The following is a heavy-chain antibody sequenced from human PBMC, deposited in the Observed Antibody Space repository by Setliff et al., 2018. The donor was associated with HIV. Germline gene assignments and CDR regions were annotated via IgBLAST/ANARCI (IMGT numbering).Heavy chain of an antibody. CDR3: ATGSEVVIIHEALDM. CDR1: GHTLTKLS. J-gene: IGHJ3*02. Sequence: ASVKVSCKVSGHTLTKLSMHWVRQAPGKGLEWMGSFYREEGEAFYPQNFQGRLTMTEDTSTDTAYMELSRLRFEDTAVYFCATGSEVVIIHEALDMWGHVTMVTVSS. V-gene: IGHV1-24*01. CDR2: FYREEGEA. D-gene: IGHD3-22*01.